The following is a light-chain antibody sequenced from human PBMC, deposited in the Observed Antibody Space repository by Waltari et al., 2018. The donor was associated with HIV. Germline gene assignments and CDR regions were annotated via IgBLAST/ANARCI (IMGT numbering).Light chain of an antibody. J-gene: IGLJ1*01. CDR1: SSDVGLYNF. Sequence: QSALSQPPSASGSPGQSVTVSCTGTSSDVGLYNFVSWYQHHPGEAPQVIIYEVNKRPAGVPDRFSGSKSGNTASLTVSGLQPEDEADYYCSSYARRHVYVFGTGTTVTVL. CDR2: EVN. V-gene: IGLV2-8*01. CDR3: SSYARRHVYV.